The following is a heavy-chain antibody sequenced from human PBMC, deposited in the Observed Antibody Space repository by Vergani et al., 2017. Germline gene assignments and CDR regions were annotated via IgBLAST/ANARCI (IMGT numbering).Heavy chain of an antibody. CDR2: IITILGIA. D-gene: IGHD4-17*01. J-gene: IGHJ3*02. CDR3: ARDDYGDYVFAFDI. V-gene: IGHV1-69*08. CDR1: GGTFSSYT. Sequence: QVQLVQSGAEVKKPGSSVKVSCKASGGTFSSYTISWVRQAPGQGLEWMGRIITILGIANYAQKFQGRVTITADKSTSTAYMELSSLRSEDTAVYYCARDDYGDYVFAFDIWGQGTMVTVSS.